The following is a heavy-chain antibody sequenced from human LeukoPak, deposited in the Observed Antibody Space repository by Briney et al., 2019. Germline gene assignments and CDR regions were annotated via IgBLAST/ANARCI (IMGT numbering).Heavy chain of an antibody. CDR3: AREALGSGWYDDAFDI. D-gene: IGHD6-19*01. CDR2: ISSNGGST. Sequence: PGGSLRLSCAASGFTFSSYVMHWVRQAPGKGLEYVSAISSNGGSTYYANSVKGRFTISRDNSKNTLYLQMGSLRAEDMAVYYCAREALGSGWYDDAFDIWGQGTMVTVPS. CDR1: GFTFSSYV. V-gene: IGHV3-64*01. J-gene: IGHJ3*02.